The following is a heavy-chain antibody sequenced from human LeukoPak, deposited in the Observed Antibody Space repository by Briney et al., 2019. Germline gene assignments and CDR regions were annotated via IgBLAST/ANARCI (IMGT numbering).Heavy chain of an antibody. CDR2: ISYDGSNK. CDR3: ARAARLGPLWFGELLSPLDY. CDR1: GFTFSSYA. J-gene: IGHJ4*02. Sequence: GGSLRLSCAASGFTFSSYAMHWVRQAPGKGLEWVAVISYDGSNKYYADSVKGRFTISRDNSKNTLYLQMNSLRAEDTAVYYCARAARLGPLWFGELLSPLDYWGQGTLVTVSS. V-gene: IGHV3-30-3*01. D-gene: IGHD3-10*01.